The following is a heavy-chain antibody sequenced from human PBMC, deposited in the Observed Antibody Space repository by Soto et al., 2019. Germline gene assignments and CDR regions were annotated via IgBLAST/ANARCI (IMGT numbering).Heavy chain of an antibody. D-gene: IGHD5-12*01. CDR1: GGSLTDNY. V-gene: IGHV4-59*08. Sequence: SETLSLTCTVSGGSLTDNYCSCVRQPPGKGLEWIGFIHSSGTTSYNSSLRSRVTISLDTSRHQISLKLNSVTAADTAVYYCARHLMGLRSAFEIWGQGTMVTVSS. CDR3: ARHLMGLRSAFEI. J-gene: IGHJ3*02. CDR2: IHSSGTT.